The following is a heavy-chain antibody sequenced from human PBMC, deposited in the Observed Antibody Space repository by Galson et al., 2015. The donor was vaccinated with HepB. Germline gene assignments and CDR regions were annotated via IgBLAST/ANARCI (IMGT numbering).Heavy chain of an antibody. J-gene: IGHJ4*02. Sequence: SVKVSCKASGYTFTGYYMHWVRQAPGQGLEWMGRINPNSGGTNYAQKFQGRVTMTRDTSISTAYMELSRLRSDDTAVYYCARGAEYCSSTSCLPGGYWGQGTLVTVSS. V-gene: IGHV1-2*06. CDR1: GYTFTGYY. CDR2: INPNSGGT. D-gene: IGHD2-2*01. CDR3: ARGAEYCSSTSCLPGGY.